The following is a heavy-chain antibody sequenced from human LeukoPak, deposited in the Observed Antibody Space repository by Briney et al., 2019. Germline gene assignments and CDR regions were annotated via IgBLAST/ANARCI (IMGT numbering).Heavy chain of an antibody. D-gene: IGHD6-13*01. CDR2: INSGGSSI. CDR1: GFTFSSYS. V-gene: IGHV3-48*01. J-gene: IGHJ4*02. CDR3: AREMTVYSSSAIDY. Sequence: GGSLRLSCAASGFTFSSYSINWVRQAPGKGLEWLSYINSGGSSIYYADSVEGRFTISRDNAKNSLYLQMNSLRAEDTAVYYCAREMTVYSSSAIDYWGQGTLVTVSS.